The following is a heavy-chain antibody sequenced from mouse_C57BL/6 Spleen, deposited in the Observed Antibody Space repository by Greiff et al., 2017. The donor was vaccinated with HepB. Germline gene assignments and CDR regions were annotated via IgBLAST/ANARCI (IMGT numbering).Heavy chain of an antibody. Sequence: VQLQQSGAELARPGASVKLSCKASGYTFTSYGISWVKQRTGQGLEWIGEIYPRSGNTYYNEKFKGKATLTADKSSSTAYMELRSLTSEDSAVYFCARRGLITTVVDAMDYWGQGTSVTVSS. CDR1: GYTFTSYG. CDR2: IYPRSGNT. V-gene: IGHV1-81*01. CDR3: ARRGLITTVVDAMDY. D-gene: IGHD1-1*01. J-gene: IGHJ4*01.